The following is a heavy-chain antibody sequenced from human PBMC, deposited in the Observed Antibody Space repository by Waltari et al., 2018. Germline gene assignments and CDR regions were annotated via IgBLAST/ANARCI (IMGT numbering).Heavy chain of an antibody. J-gene: IGHJ4*02. V-gene: IGHV3-7*01. D-gene: IGHD3-10*01. CDR2: RNPDGSQK. Sequence: EVQLVESGGGLVQPGGSLRLSCAASGFTFNTYWMKWIRQAPGKGLELVANRNPDGSQKFYVDSVKCRFTVSRDNAQNSLYLQMNNLRAEDTAVYYCTTLARGESGDYWGQGTLVTVSS. CDR1: GFTFNTYW. CDR3: TTLARGESGDY.